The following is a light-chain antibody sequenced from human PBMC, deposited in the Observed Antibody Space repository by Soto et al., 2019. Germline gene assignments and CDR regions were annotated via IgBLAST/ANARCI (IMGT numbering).Light chain of an antibody. CDR1: KIVSSN. V-gene: IGKV3-15*01. Sequence: EIVMTKSQATLSVSPGERATLSCRASKIVSSNLAWYQQKPGQAPRLLIYGASTRATGIPARFSGSGSGTDFTLTISSLQSEDFAVYYCQQFNNWYTFGQGTKLEIK. J-gene: IGKJ2*01. CDR3: QQFNNWYT. CDR2: GAS.